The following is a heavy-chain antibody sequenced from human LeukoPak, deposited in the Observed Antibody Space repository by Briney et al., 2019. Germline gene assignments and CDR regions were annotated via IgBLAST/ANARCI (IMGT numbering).Heavy chain of an antibody. CDR1: GGSINSYY. J-gene: IGHJ5*02. V-gene: IGHV4-59*01. CDR3: ARFLPDSSGP. CDR2: IYYSGST. D-gene: IGHD6-19*01. Sequence: SETLYLTCTVPGGSINSYYWSWIRQPPGKGLEWIGYIYYSGSTNYNPSLKSRVTISVDTSKNQFSLKLSSVTAADTAVYYCARFLPDSSGPWGQGTLVTVSS.